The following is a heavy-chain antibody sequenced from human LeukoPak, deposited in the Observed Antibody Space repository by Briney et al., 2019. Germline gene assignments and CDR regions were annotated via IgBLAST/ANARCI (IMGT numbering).Heavy chain of an antibody. CDR2: TYYSGST. CDR1: GGSISSYY. V-gene: IGHV4-59*01. CDR3: ARDRGSTMIVVDHDAFDI. J-gene: IGHJ3*02. Sequence: PSETLSLTCTVSGGSISSYYWSWIRQPPGKGLEWIGYTYYSGSTNYNPSLKSRVTISVDTSKNQFSLKLSSVTAADTAVYYCARDRGSTMIVVDHDAFDIWGQGTMVTVSS. D-gene: IGHD3-22*01.